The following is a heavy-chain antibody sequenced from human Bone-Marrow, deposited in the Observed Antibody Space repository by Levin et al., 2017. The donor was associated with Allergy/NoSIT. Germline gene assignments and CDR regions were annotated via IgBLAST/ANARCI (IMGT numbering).Heavy chain of an antibody. Sequence: KSSETLSLTCTVSGGSISSYYWSWIRQPPGKGLEWIGYIYYSGSTNYNPSLKSRVTISVDTSKNQFSLKLSSVTAADTAVYYCAREAPNCSSTSCYADWFDPWGQGTLVTVSS. CDR2: IYYSGST. CDR1: GGSISSYY. J-gene: IGHJ5*02. V-gene: IGHV4-59*01. D-gene: IGHD2-2*01. CDR3: AREAPNCSSTSCYADWFDP.